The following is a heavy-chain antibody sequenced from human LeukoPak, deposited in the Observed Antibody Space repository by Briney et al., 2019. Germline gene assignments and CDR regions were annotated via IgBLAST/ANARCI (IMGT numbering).Heavy chain of an antibody. CDR3: ARVGEQHMDYYFDY. V-gene: IGHV1-18*04. Sequence: ASVKVSCKASGYTFTSYGISWVRQAPGQGLEWMGWISAYNGDTKSAQKLQGRVTMTRDTSTITAYMELRSLRSDDTAVYYCARVGEQHMDYYFDYWGQGTLVTVSS. D-gene: IGHD3-16*01. CDR1: GYTFTSYG. J-gene: IGHJ4*02. CDR2: ISAYNGDT.